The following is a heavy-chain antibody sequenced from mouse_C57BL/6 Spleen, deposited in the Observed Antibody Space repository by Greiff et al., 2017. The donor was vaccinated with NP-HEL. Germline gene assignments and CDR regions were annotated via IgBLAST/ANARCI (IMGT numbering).Heavy chain of an antibody. D-gene: IGHD2-2*01. Sequence: EVKLQQSGPELVKPGASVKMSCKASGYTFTDYNMHWVKQSHGKSLEWNGYINPNNGGTSYNQKFKGKATLTVNKSSSTAYMELRSLTSEDSAVYYCAIFYGYDAWCAYWGQGTLGTVSA. J-gene: IGHJ3*01. CDR1: GYTFTDYN. CDR2: INPNNGGT. CDR3: AIFYGYDAWCAY. V-gene: IGHV1-22*01.